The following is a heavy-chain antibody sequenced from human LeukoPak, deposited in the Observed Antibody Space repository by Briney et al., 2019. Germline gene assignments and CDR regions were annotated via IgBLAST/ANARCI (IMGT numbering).Heavy chain of an antibody. CDR3: ARDPLSTSNYYDSSGPKEVWFDP. D-gene: IGHD3-22*01. J-gene: IGHJ5*02. CDR2: IIPILGIA. V-gene: IGHV1-69*04. Sequence: SVKVSCKASGGTFSSYAISWVRQAPGQGLEWMGRIIPILGIANYAQKFQGRVTITADKSTSTAYMELSSLRSEDTAVYYCARDPLSTSNYYDSSGPKEVWFDPWGQGTLATVSS. CDR1: GGTFSSYA.